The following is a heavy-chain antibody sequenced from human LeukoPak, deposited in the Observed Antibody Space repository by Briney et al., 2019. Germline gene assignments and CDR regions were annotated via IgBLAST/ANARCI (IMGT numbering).Heavy chain of an antibody. D-gene: IGHD6-19*01. CDR3: VGGSGWIFDY. V-gene: IGHV3-7*03. J-gene: IGHJ4*02. CDR2: IKEDGSGE. CDR1: GFTFSNAY. Sequence: GGSLRLSCAASGFTFSNAYMNWVRQAPGKGLEWVAHIKEDGSGEYYVDSVKGRFTISIDNAKKSMYLQMNSLRVEDTAIYYCVGGSGWIFDYWGQGTLVTVSS.